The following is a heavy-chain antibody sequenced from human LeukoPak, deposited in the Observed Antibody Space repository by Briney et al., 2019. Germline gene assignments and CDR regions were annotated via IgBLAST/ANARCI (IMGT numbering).Heavy chain of an antibody. V-gene: IGHV3-48*03. CDR3: ARDIQTDYYYYGMDV. CDR2: ISSSGSTI. J-gene: IGHJ6*02. CDR1: GFTFSSYE. Sequence: PGGSLRLSCAASGFTFSSYEMNWVRQAPGKELEWVSYISSSGSTIYYADSVKGRFTISRDNAKNSLYLQMNSLRAEDTAVYYCARDIQTDYYYYGMDVWGQGTTVTVSS.